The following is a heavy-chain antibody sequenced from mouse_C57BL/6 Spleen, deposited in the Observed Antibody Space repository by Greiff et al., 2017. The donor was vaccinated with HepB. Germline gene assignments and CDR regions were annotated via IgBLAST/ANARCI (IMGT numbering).Heavy chain of an antibody. CDR2: ISNGGGST. V-gene: IGHV5-12*01. J-gene: IGHJ1*03. CDR1: GFTFSDYY. Sequence: EVKLVESGGGLVQPGGSLKLSCAASGFTFSDYYMYWVRQTPEKRLEWVAYISNGGGSTYYPDTVKGRFTLSRDNAKNTLYLQMSRLKSEDTAMYYCERTDYGSSSYWYFDVWGTGTTVTVSS. CDR3: ERTDYGSSSYWYFDV. D-gene: IGHD1-1*01.